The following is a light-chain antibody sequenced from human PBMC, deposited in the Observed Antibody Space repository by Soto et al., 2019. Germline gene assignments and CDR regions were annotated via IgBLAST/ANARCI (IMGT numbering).Light chain of an antibody. CDR3: QQLNSFPIP. V-gene: IGKV1-9*01. CDR1: QGISSF. CDR2: GAS. J-gene: IGKJ3*01. Sequence: IQLTQSPSSLSASVGDRVTITCRASQGISSFLAWYQQKPGKAPKLLIYGASTLQSGVPSRFSGSGSGTDFTHTSGSLQPEDFATYYCQQLNSFPIPFGPGTKVDIK.